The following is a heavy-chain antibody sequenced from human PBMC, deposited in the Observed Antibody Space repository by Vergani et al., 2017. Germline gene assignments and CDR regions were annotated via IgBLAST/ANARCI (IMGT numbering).Heavy chain of an antibody. CDR3: GRVADFYGLGSRLLDL. J-gene: IGHJ5*02. CDR2: MYHLGST. V-gene: IGHV4-59*01. D-gene: IGHD3-10*01. Sequence: QVRLQESGPGLVKPSETLSLTCSVSGGSMSGYYWSWIRQPPGKELEWIGYMYHLGSTNYNPSLETRVTISGATSKNQFSLKLNSVTAADTAVYYCGRVADFYGLGSRLLDLWGQGILVTVSS. CDR1: GGSMSGYY.